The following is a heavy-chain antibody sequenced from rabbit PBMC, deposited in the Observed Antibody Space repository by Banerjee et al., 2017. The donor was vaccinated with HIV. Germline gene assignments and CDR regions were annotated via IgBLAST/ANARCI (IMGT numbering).Heavy chain of an antibody. J-gene: IGHJ6*01. CDR1: GFSFSSSYW. CDR3: ARRNGASGYYGL. V-gene: IGHV1S45*01. D-gene: IGHD1-1*01. CDR2: IYADNSGST. Sequence: QEQLEESGGDLVKPEGSLTLTCTASGFSFSSSYWICWVRQAPGKGLEWIACIYADNSGSTDYASWATGRFTISKTSSTTVTLQMTSLTAADTATYFCARRNGASGYYGLWGQGTLVTVS.